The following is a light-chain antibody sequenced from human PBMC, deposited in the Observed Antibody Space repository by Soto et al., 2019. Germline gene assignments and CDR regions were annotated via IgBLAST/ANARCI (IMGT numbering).Light chain of an antibody. V-gene: IGKV3-11*01. CDR2: DAS. CDR3: QQYNNWHPRLT. Sequence: EIVLTQSPATLSLSPGERASLSCRASQSISSFLAWYQHKPGQAPRLLIYDASNRATGIPPRFSGSGSGTDFTLTISSLQSEDFAVYYCQQYNNWHPRLTFGGGTKVDIK. J-gene: IGKJ4*01. CDR1: QSISSF.